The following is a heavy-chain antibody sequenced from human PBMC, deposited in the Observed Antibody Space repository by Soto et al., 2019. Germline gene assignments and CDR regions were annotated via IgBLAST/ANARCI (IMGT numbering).Heavy chain of an antibody. Sequence: PGGSLRLSCAASGFILSRYWMHWVRQAPGKGLLWVSRINPDGRTTTYADSVKGRFTISRDNAKNTLYLQIEGLRVEDTAVYYCARDPEYAILTATDSWGQGTLVTVSS. CDR1: GFILSRYW. D-gene: IGHD3-9*01. CDR2: INPDGRTT. CDR3: ARDPEYAILTATDS. V-gene: IGHV3-74*01. J-gene: IGHJ4*02.